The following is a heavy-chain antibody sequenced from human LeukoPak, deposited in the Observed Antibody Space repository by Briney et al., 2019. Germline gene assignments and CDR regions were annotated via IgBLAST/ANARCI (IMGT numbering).Heavy chain of an antibody. V-gene: IGHV5-51*01. D-gene: IGHD2-2*02. CDR2: IIPGDSDT. CDR1: GSTFTGSW. CDR3: ARSDCSSTSCYRTLGMDV. J-gene: IGHJ6*04. Sequence: KPGESLKISCKGSGSTFTGSWIGWVRKFPGKGLDWMGIIIPGDSDTRYSPSFQGQVTISADKSISTAYLQWSSLKASDTAMYYCARSDCSSTSCYRTLGMDVWGKGTTVTVSS.